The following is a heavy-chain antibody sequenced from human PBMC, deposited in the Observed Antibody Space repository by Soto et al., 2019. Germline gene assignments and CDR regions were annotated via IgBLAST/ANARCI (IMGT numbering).Heavy chain of an antibody. D-gene: IGHD3-22*01. V-gene: IGHV1-46*01. J-gene: IGHJ4*02. CDR1: GYTFPSRY. CDR2: INPSGGST. CDR3: ARGSRGSGYYSRSGY. Sequence: ASVKVSSKASGYTFPSRYMDWVRQAPGQGLEWLGIINPSGGSTSYAQKFQGRVTMTRDTSTSTVYMELSSLRSEDTAVYYCARGSRGSGYYSRSGYWGQGTLVNVSS.